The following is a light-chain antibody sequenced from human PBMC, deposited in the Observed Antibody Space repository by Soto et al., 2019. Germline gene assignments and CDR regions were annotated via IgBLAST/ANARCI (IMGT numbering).Light chain of an antibody. Sequence: EIVLTQSPGTLSLSPGERATLSCRASQSVSSSYLAWYQQQPGQAPRLLIYGATSSATGMPDRFSGSGFGTDFTVTISRLEPALWAVYSSHQCGCQPISFGGETKVEIK. J-gene: IGKJ4*01. CDR3: HQCGCQPIS. CDR1: QSVSSSY. CDR2: GAT. V-gene: IGKV3-20*01.